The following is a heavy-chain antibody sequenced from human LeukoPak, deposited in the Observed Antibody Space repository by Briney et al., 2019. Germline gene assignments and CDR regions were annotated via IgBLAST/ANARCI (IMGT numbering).Heavy chain of an antibody. V-gene: IGHV1-69*05. CDR3: AREDHETYYYDSSGYWWYY. Sequence: SVKVSCKASGGTFSSYAISWVRQAPGQGLEWMGRIIPIFGTANYAQKSQGRVTITTNESTSTAYMELSSLRSEDTAVYYCAREDHETYYYDSSGYWWYYWGQGTLVTVSS. D-gene: IGHD3-22*01. CDR2: IIPIFGTA. CDR1: GGTFSSYA. J-gene: IGHJ4*02.